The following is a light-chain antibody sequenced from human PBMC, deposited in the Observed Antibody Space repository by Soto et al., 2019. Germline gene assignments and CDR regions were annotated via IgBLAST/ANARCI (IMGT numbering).Light chain of an antibody. Sequence: AIRMTQSPSSFSASTGDRVTITCRASQGISSYLAWYQQKPGKAPKLLIYAASTLQSGVPSRFSGSGSGTDFTLTIRCLQSEDVATYYCQQYYSYPLTFGGGTKVEIK. CDR2: AAS. CDR1: QGISSY. V-gene: IGKV1-8*01. CDR3: QQYYSYPLT. J-gene: IGKJ4*01.